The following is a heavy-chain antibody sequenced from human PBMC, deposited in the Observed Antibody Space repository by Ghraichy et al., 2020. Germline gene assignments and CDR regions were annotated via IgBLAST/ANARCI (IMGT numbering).Heavy chain of an antibody. D-gene: IGHD3-3*01. CDR3: ARGPCIDFWSGYSLDY. CDR2: INPSGGST. V-gene: IGHV1-46*03. Sequence: ASVKVSCKASGYTFTSYYMHWVRQAPGQGLEWMGIINPSGGSTSYAQKFQGRVTMTRDTSTGTVYMELSSLRSEDTAVYYCARGPCIDFWSGYSLDYWGQGTVVTVSS. CDR1: GYTFTSYY. J-gene: IGHJ4*02.